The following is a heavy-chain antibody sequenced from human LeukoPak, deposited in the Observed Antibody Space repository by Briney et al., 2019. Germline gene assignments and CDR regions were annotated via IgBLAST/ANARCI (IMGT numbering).Heavy chain of an antibody. Sequence: SQTLSLTCAVSGGSISSGSYSWSWIRQPPGKGLEWIGYIYPRGSTYYNPSLKSRVILSLDKSANQFSLKLSSVTAADTAVYYCAIASIAVTPPLFAGGNDAFDIWGQGTMVTVSS. V-gene: IGHV4-30-2*01. CDR1: GGSISSGSYS. J-gene: IGHJ3*02. CDR2: IYPRGST. D-gene: IGHD6-19*01. CDR3: AIASIAVTPPLFAGGNDAFDI.